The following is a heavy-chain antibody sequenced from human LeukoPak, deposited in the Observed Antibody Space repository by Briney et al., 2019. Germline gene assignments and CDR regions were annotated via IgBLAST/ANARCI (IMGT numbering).Heavy chain of an antibody. CDR1: GGSISSYY. V-gene: IGHV4-59*01. D-gene: IGHD3-16*01. Sequence: PSETLSLTCTVSGGSISSYYWSWIRQPPGKGLEWIGYIYYSGSTNYNPSLKSRVTISVDTSKNQFSLKLSSVTAADTAVYYCARSGYSDDYSWFDPWGQGTVVTVSS. CDR3: ARSGYSDDYSWFDP. CDR2: IYYSGST. J-gene: IGHJ5*02.